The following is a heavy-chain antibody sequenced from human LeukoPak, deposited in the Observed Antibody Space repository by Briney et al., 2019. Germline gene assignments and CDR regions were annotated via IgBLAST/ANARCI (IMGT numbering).Heavy chain of an antibody. CDR3: AREVERHFDY. V-gene: IGHV3-30-3*01. D-gene: IGHD1-1*01. J-gene: IGHJ4*02. CDR2: ISYDGSNK. CDR1: LLPLSLYA. Sequence: RGSLRLSPAHSLLPLSLYAMKLVRQAPGPGLEWVTVISYDGSNKYYAASVKRRFTISRDNSKNTLYLQMKSLRGEDTAVYYCAREVERHFDYWGQGALVTVS.